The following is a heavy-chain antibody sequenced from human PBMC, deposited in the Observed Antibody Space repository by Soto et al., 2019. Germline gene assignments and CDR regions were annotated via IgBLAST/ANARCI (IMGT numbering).Heavy chain of an antibody. Sequence: QVQLQQWGAGLLKPSETLSLTCAVYGGSFSGYYWSWIRQPPGKGLEWIGEINHSGSTNYNPSLKSRVTISVDTSRNQCSLKLSSGTAADTAVYYCARVSKGWLLPPGFDYWGQGTLVTVSS. CDR2: INHSGST. D-gene: IGHD3-22*01. CDR1: GGSFSGYY. J-gene: IGHJ4*02. V-gene: IGHV4-34*01. CDR3: ARVSKGWLLPPGFDY.